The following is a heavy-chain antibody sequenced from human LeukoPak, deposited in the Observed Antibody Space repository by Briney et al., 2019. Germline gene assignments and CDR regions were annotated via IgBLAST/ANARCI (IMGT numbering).Heavy chain of an antibody. CDR2: IRSKAYGGTT. V-gene: IGHV3-49*04. J-gene: IGHJ4*02. Sequence: PGGSLRLSCTASGFSFGDYAMSWVRRAPGKGLEWVGFIRSKAYGGTTEYAASVKGRFTISRDDSKSIAYLQMNSLKTEDTAVYYRTKYYYDSSGYYYSDYWGQGTLVTVSS. CDR3: TKYYYDSSGYYYSDY. D-gene: IGHD3-22*01. CDR1: GFSFGDYA.